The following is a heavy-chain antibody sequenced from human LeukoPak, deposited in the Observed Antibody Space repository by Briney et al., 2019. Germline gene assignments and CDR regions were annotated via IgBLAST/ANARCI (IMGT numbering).Heavy chain of an antibody. V-gene: IGHV3-48*01. J-gene: IGHJ4*02. Sequence: PGGSLRLSVAASGFIFSSYSMNWVRQAPGKGLEWVSYISSSGSTIYYADSVKGRFTISRDNAKNSLYLQMNSLRAEDTAVYYCAVLTYQLLDYYFDYWGQGTLVTVSS. CDR3: AVLTYQLLDYYFDY. CDR1: GFIFSSYS. CDR2: ISSSGSTI. D-gene: IGHD2-2*01.